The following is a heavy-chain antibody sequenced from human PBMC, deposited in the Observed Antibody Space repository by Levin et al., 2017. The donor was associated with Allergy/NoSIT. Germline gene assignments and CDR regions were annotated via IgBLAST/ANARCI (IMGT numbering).Heavy chain of an antibody. D-gene: IGHD1-26*01. V-gene: IGHV3-30*18. J-gene: IGHJ6*03. CDR2: ISYDGYNK. CDR3: AKDGFIKSGYYYYYMDV. Sequence: GGSLRLSCTASGFAFSNYAMHWVRQAPGKGLEWVAVISYDGYNKYYADSMKGRCAFSRDNSKNTLSLQVNSLRPEDPAVYYCAKDGFIKSGYYYYYMDVWGEGTTVTVSS. CDR1: GFAFSNYA.